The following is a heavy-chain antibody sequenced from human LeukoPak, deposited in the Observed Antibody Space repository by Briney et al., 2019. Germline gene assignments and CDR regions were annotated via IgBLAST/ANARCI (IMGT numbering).Heavy chain of an antibody. CDR2: INPSGGST. J-gene: IGHJ5*02. CDR3: ARSVIGYSSSSAFDP. CDR1: GNTFTSYY. V-gene: IGHV1-46*01. D-gene: IGHD6-6*01. Sequence: ASAKVSCKASGNTFTSYYMHWVRQAPRQGLEWMGIINPSGGSTGYAQKFQGRVTMTRDTSTSTVYMELSSLRSEDTAVYYCARSVIGYSSSSAFDPWGQGTLVTVSS.